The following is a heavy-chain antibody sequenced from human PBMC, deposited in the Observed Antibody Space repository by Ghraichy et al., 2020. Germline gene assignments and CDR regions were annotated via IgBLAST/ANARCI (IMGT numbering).Heavy chain of an antibody. D-gene: IGHD3-10*01. CDR3: TRGGQRNRGQADGLDL. Sequence: GGSLRLSCAASGFSFSNYDMHWVRQITGKGLEWVSGIGTAGDTNYAGSVKGRLTISRENAKNFLYLQMNGLRAGDTAVYYCTRGGQRNRGQADGLDLWGPGTTVIVSS. CDR2: IGTAGDT. J-gene: IGHJ6*02. V-gene: IGHV3-13*01. CDR1: GFSFSNYD.